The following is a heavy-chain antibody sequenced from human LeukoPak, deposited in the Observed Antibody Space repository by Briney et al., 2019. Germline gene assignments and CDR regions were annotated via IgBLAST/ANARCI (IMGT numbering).Heavy chain of an antibody. D-gene: IGHD3-3*01. J-gene: IGHJ4*02. CDR1: GYTFTGYY. CDR3: ARQVIGVSFDY. V-gene: IGHV1-2*02. CDR2: INPNSGGT. Sequence: ASVKVSCKSSGYTFTGYYMHWVRQAPGPGLEWMGWINPNSGGTNYAQKFQGRVTVTRDTSTSTVYMELSSLRSEDTAVYYCARQVIGVSFDYWGPGALVTVSS.